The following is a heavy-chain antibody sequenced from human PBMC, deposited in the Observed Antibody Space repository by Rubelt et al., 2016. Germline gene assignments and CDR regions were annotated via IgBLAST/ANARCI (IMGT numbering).Heavy chain of an antibody. D-gene: IGHD6-19*01. V-gene: IGHV3-30*04. CDR1: GFTFSSYA. CDR2: ISYDGTNK. Sequence: QVQLVESGGGVVQPGRSLRLSCAASGFTFSSYAMHWVRQAPGKGLCGLPVISYDGTNKYYADSVKGRCTISRDNSKNTLYLQMNSLRAEDTAVYYCASSSGWYFDYWGQGTLVTVSS. CDR3: ASSSGWYFDY. J-gene: IGHJ4*02.